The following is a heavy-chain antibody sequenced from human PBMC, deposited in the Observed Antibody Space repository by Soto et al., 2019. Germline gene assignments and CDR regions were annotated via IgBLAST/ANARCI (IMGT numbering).Heavy chain of an antibody. CDR2: IYYSGST. J-gene: IGHJ4*02. Sequence: SETLSLTCTVSGGSISSYYWSWIRQPPGKGLEWIGYIYYSGSTNYNPSLKSRVTISVDTSKNQFSLKLSSVTAADTAVYYCARAPLGYVDYWGQGTLVTVSS. CDR1: GGSISSYY. D-gene: IGHD3-10*01. V-gene: IGHV4-59*01. CDR3: ARAPLGYVDY.